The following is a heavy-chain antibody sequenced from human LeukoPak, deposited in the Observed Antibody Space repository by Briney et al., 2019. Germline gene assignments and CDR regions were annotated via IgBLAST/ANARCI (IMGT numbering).Heavy chain of an antibody. CDR3: AKNLLIVVVIPASFDY. CDR1: GFTFSSHA. D-gene: IGHD3-22*01. CDR2: MSYDDRNK. Sequence: PGGSLRLSCAASGFTFSSHAMHWVRQAPGKGLEWVAVMSYDDRNKNYAHSVKGRFTISRDNSKNTLYLQMNSLRAEDTAVYYCAKNLLIVVVIPASFDYWGQGTLVTVSS. V-gene: IGHV3-30-3*02. J-gene: IGHJ4*02.